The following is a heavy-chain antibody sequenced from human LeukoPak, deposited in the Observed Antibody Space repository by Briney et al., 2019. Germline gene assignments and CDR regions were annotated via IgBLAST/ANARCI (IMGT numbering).Heavy chain of an antibody. CDR2: IKQDGCEK. J-gene: IGHJ3*02. CDR1: GFTFSNYW. Sequence: PGGSLRLSCAASGFTFSNYWMTWVRQAPGKGLEWVANIKQDGCEKYYVDSVKGRFTISRDNAKNSLYLQMNSLRAEDTAVYYCATCSYGGNSLAFDIWGQGTMVTVSS. V-gene: IGHV3-7*01. CDR3: ATCSYGGNSLAFDI. D-gene: IGHD4-23*01.